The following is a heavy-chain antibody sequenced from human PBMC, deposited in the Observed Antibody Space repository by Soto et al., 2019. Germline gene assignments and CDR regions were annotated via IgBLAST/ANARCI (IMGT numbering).Heavy chain of an antibody. J-gene: IGHJ4*02. V-gene: IGHV4-59*01. Sequence: SETLSLTCTVSNDSISSYYWGWIRQPPGKGLEWIGYVYYSGTTTYNPALKSRVTISLDTSRNLFSLKLTSVTAADTAVYYCAGEWQTVFDYWGQGTLVTVSS. D-gene: IGHD5-12*01. CDR3: AGEWQTVFDY. CDR1: NDSISSYY. CDR2: VYYSGTT.